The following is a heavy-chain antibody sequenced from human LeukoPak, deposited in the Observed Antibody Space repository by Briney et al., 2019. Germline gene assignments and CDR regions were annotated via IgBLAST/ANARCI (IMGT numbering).Heavy chain of an antibody. V-gene: IGHV3-66*02. J-gene: IGHJ4*02. D-gene: IGHD1-26*01. Sequence: GGSLRLSCAASGFTVSSNYMSWVRQAPGKGLEWASVIYSGGSTYYADSVKGRFTISRDKSKNTLYLQMNSLRAEDTAVYYCAKTQWYSGSYDYWGQGTLVTISS. CDR2: IYSGGST. CDR1: GFTVSSNY. CDR3: AKTQWYSGSYDY.